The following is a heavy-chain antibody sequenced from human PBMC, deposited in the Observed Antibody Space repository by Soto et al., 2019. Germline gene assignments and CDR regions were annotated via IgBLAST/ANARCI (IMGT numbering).Heavy chain of an antibody. V-gene: IGHV1-69*02. CDR2: IIPILGIA. J-gene: IGHJ4*02. D-gene: IGHD6-13*01. Sequence: GASVKVSCKASGGTFSSYTISWVRQAPGQGLEWMGRIIPILGIANYAQKFQGRVTITADKSTSTAYMELSSLRSEDTAVYYCARAHLYSSSWLDYWGQGTLVTVSS. CDR1: GGTFSSYT. CDR3: ARAHLYSSSWLDY.